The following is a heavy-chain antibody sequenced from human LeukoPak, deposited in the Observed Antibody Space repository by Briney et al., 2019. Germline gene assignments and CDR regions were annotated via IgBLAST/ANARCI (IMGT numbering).Heavy chain of an antibody. CDR3: AKDLRSSYYYYMDV. CDR1: GFTFDDYA. Sequence: GGSLRLSYAASGFTFDDYAMHWVRHAPGKGLEWVSGISWNSGSIGYADSVKGRFTISRDNAKNSLYLQMNSLRAEDTALYYCAKDLRSSYYYYMDVWGKGTTVTVSS. CDR2: ISWNSGSI. V-gene: IGHV3-9*01. J-gene: IGHJ6*03. D-gene: IGHD1-14*01.